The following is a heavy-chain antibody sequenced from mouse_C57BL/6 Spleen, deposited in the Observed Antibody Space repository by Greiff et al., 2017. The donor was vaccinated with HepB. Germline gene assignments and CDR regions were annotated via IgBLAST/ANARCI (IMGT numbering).Heavy chain of an antibody. Sequence: VQLQQPGAELVKPGASVKLSCKASGYTFTSYWMHWVKQRPEQGLEWIGMIYPNSGSTNYNEKFKSKATLTVDKSSSTAYMQLSSLTSEDSAVYYCVYGSPFAYWGQGTLVTVSA. J-gene: IGHJ3*01. D-gene: IGHD1-1*01. CDR3: VYGSPFAY. V-gene: IGHV1-64*01. CDR2: IYPNSGST. CDR1: GYTFTSYW.